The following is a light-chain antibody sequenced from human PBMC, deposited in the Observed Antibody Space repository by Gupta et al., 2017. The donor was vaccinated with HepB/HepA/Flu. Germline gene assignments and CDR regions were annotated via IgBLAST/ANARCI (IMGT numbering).Light chain of an antibody. CDR2: AAS. CDR3: QQYGSSPGT. Sequence: EIVLTQSPGTLSLSPVERATLSCRASQSVNNIYLAWYQQKPGQAPRLLIYAASGRATGIPDRFSGSGSGTDFTLTISRLEPEDSAVYYCQQYGSSPGTFGPGTKVDIK. V-gene: IGKV3-20*01. CDR1: QSVNNIY. J-gene: IGKJ3*01.